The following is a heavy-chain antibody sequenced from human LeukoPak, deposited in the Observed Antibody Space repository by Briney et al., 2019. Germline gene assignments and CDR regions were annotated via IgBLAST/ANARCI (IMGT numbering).Heavy chain of an antibody. Sequence: PSETLSLTCTVSGGSISSSSYYWGWIRRPPGKGLEWIGYIYYSGSTNYNPSLKSRVTISVDTSKNQFSLKLSSVTAADTAVYYCARHFEVADSSSWRWAPYYYYGMDVWGQGTTVTVS. CDR1: GGSISSSSYY. D-gene: IGHD6-13*01. CDR3: ARHFEVADSSSWRWAPYYYYGMDV. V-gene: IGHV4-61*05. J-gene: IGHJ6*02. CDR2: IYYSGST.